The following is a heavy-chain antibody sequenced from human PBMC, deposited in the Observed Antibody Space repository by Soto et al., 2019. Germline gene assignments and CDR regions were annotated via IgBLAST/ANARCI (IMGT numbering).Heavy chain of an antibody. CDR3: AQKGPEDWPLDY. V-gene: IGHV2-5*02. CDR2: IYWDDSK. CDR1: GFSLSTSGVG. Sequence: QITLKESGPTLVRPTQTLTLTCAFSGFSLSTSGVGVGWIRQPPGKALEWLAVIYWDDSKHYSPSLRSRLTITKDTSKNQVVLTMTNMDPMDTGTYYCAQKGPEDWPLDYWGQGTLVTVSS. D-gene: IGHD3-9*01. J-gene: IGHJ4*02.